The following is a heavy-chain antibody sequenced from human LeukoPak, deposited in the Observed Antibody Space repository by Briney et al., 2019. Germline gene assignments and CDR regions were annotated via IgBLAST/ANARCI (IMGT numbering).Heavy chain of an antibody. CDR2: IYISGST. CDR1: SGSISSYY. J-gene: IGHJ3*02. Sequence: SETLSLTCTVSSGSISSYYWSWIRQPAGKGLEWIGRIYISGSTDYNPSLKSRVTMSVDTSKNLFSLKMNSVTAADTAVYYCARVVASSRGDAFDIWGQGTMVTVCS. D-gene: IGHD5-12*01. CDR3: ARVVASSRGDAFDI. V-gene: IGHV4-4*07.